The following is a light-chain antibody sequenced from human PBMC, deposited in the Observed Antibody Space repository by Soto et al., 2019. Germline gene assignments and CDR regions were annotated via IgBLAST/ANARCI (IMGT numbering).Light chain of an antibody. Sequence: QMTQSPSSLSASVGDRITITCRASRDIGSDLSWYQQKPGKAPKLLIYKASTLQSGVPSRFSGGRSGTEFTLTISSLQPDDFATYYCLEYSTYPLTFGGGTKVDIK. CDR3: LEYSTYPLT. V-gene: IGKV1-17*01. CDR1: RDIGSD. CDR2: KAS. J-gene: IGKJ4*01.